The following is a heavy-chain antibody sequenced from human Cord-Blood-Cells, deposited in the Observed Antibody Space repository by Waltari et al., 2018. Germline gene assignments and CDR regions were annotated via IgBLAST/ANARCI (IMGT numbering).Heavy chain of an antibody. Sequence: QVQLVQSGAEVKKPGASVKVSCKVSGYTLPELSMHWVRKAPGKGLEWMGGFDPEEGETIYAQKFQGRVTMTEDTSTDTAYMELSSLRSEDTAVYYCAKSTGYSGYDYYFDYWGQGTLVTVSS. D-gene: IGHD5-12*01. J-gene: IGHJ4*02. V-gene: IGHV1-24*01. CDR3: AKSTGYSGYDYYFDY. CDR2: FDPEEGET. CDR1: GYTLPELS.